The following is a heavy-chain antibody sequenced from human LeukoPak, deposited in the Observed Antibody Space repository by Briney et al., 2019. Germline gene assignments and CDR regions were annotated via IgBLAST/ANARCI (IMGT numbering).Heavy chain of an antibody. V-gene: IGHV3-11*04. J-gene: IGHJ5*02. CDR1: GFTFSDDY. D-gene: IGHD6-6*01. CDR2: ISSSGSTI. Sequence: PGGSLRLSCAASGFTFSDDYMSWIRQAPGKGLEWVSYISSSGSTIYYADSVKGRFTISRDNAKNSLYLQMNSLRAEDTAVYYCARGGFDSSSLNWFDPWGQGTLVTVSS. CDR3: ARGGFDSSSLNWFDP.